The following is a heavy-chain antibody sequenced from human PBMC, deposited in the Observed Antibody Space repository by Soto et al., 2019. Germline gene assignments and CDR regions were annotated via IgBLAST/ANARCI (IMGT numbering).Heavy chain of an antibody. CDR1: GFTFSSYG. Sequence: GGSLRLSCAASGFTFSSYGMHWVRQAPGKGLEWVAVIPYDGSNKYYADSVKGRFTISRDNSKNTLYLQMNSLRAEDTAVYYCAKALYDSSGYYYWGQGTLVTVSS. CDR2: IPYDGSNK. CDR3: AKALYDSSGYYY. V-gene: IGHV3-30*18. J-gene: IGHJ4*02. D-gene: IGHD3-22*01.